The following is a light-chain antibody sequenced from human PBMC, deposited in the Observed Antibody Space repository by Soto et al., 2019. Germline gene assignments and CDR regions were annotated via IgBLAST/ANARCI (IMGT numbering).Light chain of an antibody. Sequence: EIVMTQSPATLSVSPGERATFSCRASQSVSSYLAWYQQKRGQAPRLLIYDASNRATGIPARFSGSGSGTDFSLTISSLEPEDFAVYYCQQRSNWPLTFGGGTKVDIK. CDR3: QQRSNWPLT. J-gene: IGKJ4*01. CDR1: QSVSSY. CDR2: DAS. V-gene: IGKV3-11*01.